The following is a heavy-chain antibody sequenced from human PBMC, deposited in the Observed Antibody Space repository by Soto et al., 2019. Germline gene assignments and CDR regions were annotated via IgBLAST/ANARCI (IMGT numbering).Heavy chain of an antibody. D-gene: IGHD3-10*01. V-gene: IGHV3-30*18. CDR3: AKAGGGFGDFVHH. Sequence: GGSLRRSCAASGFTFSSYGMHWVRQAPGKGLEWVAVISYDGGNRYYADSVKGRFTISRENSKNTLYLQMNSLRTEDSAVYYCAKAGGGFGDFVHHWGQGTPVTVYS. J-gene: IGHJ4*02. CDR1: GFTFSSYG. CDR2: ISYDGGNR.